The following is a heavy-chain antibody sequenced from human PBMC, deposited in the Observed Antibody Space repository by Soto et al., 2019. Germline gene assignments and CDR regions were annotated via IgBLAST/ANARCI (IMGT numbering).Heavy chain of an antibody. CDR3: ARGRAHYYYDSSGYAFDI. J-gene: IGHJ3*02. Sequence: GGSLRLSCAASGFTFSSYWMSWVRQAPWKGLEWVANIKQDGSEKYYVDSVKGRFTISRDNAKNSLYLQMNSLRAEDTAVYYCARGRAHYYYDSSGYAFDIWGQGTMVTVSS. D-gene: IGHD3-22*01. V-gene: IGHV3-7*03. CDR2: IKQDGSEK. CDR1: GFTFSSYW.